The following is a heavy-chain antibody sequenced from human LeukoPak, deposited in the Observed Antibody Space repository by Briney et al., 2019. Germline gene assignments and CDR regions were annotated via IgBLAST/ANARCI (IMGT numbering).Heavy chain of an antibody. D-gene: IGHD4-11*01. V-gene: IGHV1-46*01. CDR2: INPSGGST. CDR1: GYTFTSYY. CDR3: ASTRTTVISWYYFDY. J-gene: IGHJ4*02. Sequence: ASVKVSCKASGYTFTSYYMHWVRQAPGQGLEWMGIINPSGGSTSYAQKFQGRVTMTRDTSTSTVYMELSSLRSEDTAVYYCASTRTTVISWYYFDYWGQGTLVTVSS.